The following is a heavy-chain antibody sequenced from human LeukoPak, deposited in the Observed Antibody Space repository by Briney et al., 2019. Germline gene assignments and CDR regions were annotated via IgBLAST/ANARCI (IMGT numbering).Heavy chain of an antibody. CDR2: IYTSGST. CDR1: GGSISSGGYY. J-gene: IGHJ4*02. D-gene: IGHD1-26*01. CDR3: ARELGSGTYGEYYFDY. V-gene: IGHV4-61*02. Sequence: SQTLSLTCTVSGGSISSGGYYWSWIRQPAGKGLEWIGRIYTSGSTNYNPSLKSRVTISVDTSKNQFSLKLSSVTAADTAVYYCARELGSGTYGEYYFDYRGQGTLVTVPS.